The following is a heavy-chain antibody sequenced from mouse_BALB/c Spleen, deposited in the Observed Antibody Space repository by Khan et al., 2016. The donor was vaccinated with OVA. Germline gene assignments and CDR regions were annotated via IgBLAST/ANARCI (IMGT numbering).Heavy chain of an antibody. V-gene: IGHV5-6*01. Sequence: EVELVESEGDLVKPGGSLKLSCAASGFTFSTYGMSWVRQTPDKRLEWVATVSSGGHYTYYPDTVKGRFTISRDNAKNTLYLQMSSLKSEDTAMFYCARLAYYYDSEGFAYWGQGTLVTVSA. J-gene: IGHJ3*01. CDR3: ARLAYYYDSEGFAY. CDR1: GFTFSTYG. CDR2: VSSGGHYT. D-gene: IGHD1-1*01.